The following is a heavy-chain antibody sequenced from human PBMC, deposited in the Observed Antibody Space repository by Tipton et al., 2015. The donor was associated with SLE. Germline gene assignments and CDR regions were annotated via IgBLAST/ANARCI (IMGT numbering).Heavy chain of an antibody. J-gene: IGHJ3*02. Sequence: GSLRLSCAASGFIFSDYSMNWVRQAPGKGLEWVSSISSSSRYIYHAESLKGRFTISRDNAKNSLYLQMNSLRVEDTAVYYCARDGSGSFAFDIWGQGTMVTVSS. CDR1: GFIFSDYS. CDR2: ISSSSRYI. CDR3: ARDGSGSFAFDI. D-gene: IGHD1-26*01. V-gene: IGHV3-21*01.